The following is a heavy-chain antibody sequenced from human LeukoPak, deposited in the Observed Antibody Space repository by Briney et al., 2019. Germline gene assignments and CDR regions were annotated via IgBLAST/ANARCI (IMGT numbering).Heavy chain of an antibody. J-gene: IGHJ4*02. CDR2: IYSGGST. CDR3: ARSAIAAAGYYFDY. CDR1: GFTVSSNY. Sequence: GGSLRLSCAASGFTVSSNYMSWVRQAPGKGLEWVSVIYSGGSTYYADSVKGRFTISRDNSKNTLYLQMNSLRAEDTAVYHCARSAIAAAGYYFDYWGQGTLVTVSS. V-gene: IGHV3-53*01. D-gene: IGHD6-13*01.